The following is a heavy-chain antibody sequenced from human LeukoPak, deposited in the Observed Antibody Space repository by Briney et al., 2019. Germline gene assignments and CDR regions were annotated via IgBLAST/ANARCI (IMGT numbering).Heavy chain of an antibody. Sequence: SETLSLTCAVSGYSISSGYQWAWIRQPPGKTLEWIGSIYHSGSAHYKPSLKSRVTISVDRSNHQSSLRLSSVTAADTAIYYCARDPRWLTPDCTSTSCYENYFDPWGQGTLVTVSS. D-gene: IGHD2-2*01. CDR2: IYHSGSA. J-gene: IGHJ5*02. CDR1: GYSISSGYQ. CDR3: ARDPRWLTPDCTSTSCYENYFDP. V-gene: IGHV4-38-2*02.